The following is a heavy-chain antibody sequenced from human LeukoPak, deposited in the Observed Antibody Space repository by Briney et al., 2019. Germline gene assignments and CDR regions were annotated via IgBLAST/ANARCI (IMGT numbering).Heavy chain of an antibody. CDR1: GFTFSSSA. J-gene: IGHJ6*02. D-gene: IGHD3-16*01. CDR2: ISGSGAKT. V-gene: IGHV3-23*01. Sequence: PGGSLRLSCAASGFTFSSSAKSWVRQAPGKGLEWVSYISGSGAKTHYADSVKGRFTISRDNSKNTLLLQMNSLRAEDTAVYYCAKEVWVAGRAGYYYYDGMDIWGQGTTVTVS. CDR3: AKEVWVAGRAGYYYYDGMDI.